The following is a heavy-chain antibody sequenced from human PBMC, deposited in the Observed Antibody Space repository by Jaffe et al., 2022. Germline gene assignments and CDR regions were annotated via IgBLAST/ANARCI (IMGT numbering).Heavy chain of an antibody. CDR3: RIAAALVRAYGAWFDP. V-gene: IGHV3-49*04. J-gene: IGHJ5*02. CDR1: GFTFGDYA. CDR2: IRSKAYGGTT. D-gene: IGHD3-10*01. Sequence: EVQLVESGGGLVQPGRSLRLSCTASGFTFGDYAMSWVRQAPGKGLEWVGFIRSKAYGGTTEYAASVKGRFTISRDDSKSIAYLQMNSLKTEDTAVYYCRIAAALVRAYGAWFDPWGQGTLVTVSS.